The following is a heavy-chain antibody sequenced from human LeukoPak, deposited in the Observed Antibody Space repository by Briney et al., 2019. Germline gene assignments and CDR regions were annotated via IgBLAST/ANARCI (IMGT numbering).Heavy chain of an antibody. J-gene: IGHJ4*02. CDR3: AKYPGTYYASSGGTL. V-gene: IGHV1-2*02. D-gene: IGHD3-22*01. CDR1: GYTFTGYY. CDR2: INPNSGGT. Sequence: ASVKVSCKASGYTFTGYYMHWVRQAPAQGLAWMGWINPNSGGTNNVQKFQGRVTMTRDTSISTAYMEMSRLRSDDTAVYYCAKYPGTYYASSGGTLWGRGTVVPVTA.